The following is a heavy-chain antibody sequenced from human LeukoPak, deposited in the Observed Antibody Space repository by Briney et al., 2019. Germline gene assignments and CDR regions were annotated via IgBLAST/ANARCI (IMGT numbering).Heavy chain of an antibody. J-gene: IGHJ5*02. CDR3: AGVQGVRPAVVPAAIFRRGWFDP. Sequence: SETLSLTCTVSGDSISNNDYYWGWIRQPPGKGLEWTGSIHYSGSSYNYRGSTTYNPTLKSRVTISVDTSKSQFSLKLTSVTAADTAVYYCAGVQGVRPAVVPAAIFRRGWFDPWGQGTLVTVSS. D-gene: IGHD2-2*01. V-gene: IGHV4-39*07. CDR1: GDSISNNDYY. CDR2: IHYSGSSYNYRGST.